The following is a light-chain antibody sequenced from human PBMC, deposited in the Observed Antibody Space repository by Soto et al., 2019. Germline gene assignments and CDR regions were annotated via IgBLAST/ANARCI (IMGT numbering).Light chain of an antibody. Sequence: QSVLTQPPSASGTPGQRVTISCSGSRSSVGSNTVNWYQHLPGTAPKLLIYSNNHRPSGVPDRFSASKAGASASLAISGLQSEDEGDYYCAAWDASLGAFYVFGSGTKVTV. V-gene: IGLV1-44*01. CDR3: AAWDASLGAFYV. CDR1: RSSVGSNT. J-gene: IGLJ1*01. CDR2: SNN.